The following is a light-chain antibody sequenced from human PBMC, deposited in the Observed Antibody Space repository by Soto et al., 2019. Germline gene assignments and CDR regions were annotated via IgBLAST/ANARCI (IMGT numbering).Light chain of an antibody. CDR2: EVS. CDR1: SSDVGGYNY. J-gene: IGLJ2*01. CDR3: SSYTSSSTLV. V-gene: IGLV2-14*01. Sequence: QSALTQPASVSGPPGQSITISCTGTSSDVGGYNYVSWYQQHPGIAPKLMISEVSNRPSGVSNRFSGSKSGNTASLTISGLQAEDEADYYCSSYTSSSTLVFGGGTKLTVL.